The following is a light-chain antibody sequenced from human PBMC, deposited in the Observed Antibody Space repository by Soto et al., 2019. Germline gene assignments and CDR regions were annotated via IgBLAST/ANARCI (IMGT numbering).Light chain of an antibody. CDR3: QQSYSAPYT. V-gene: IGKV1-39*01. Sequence: IHMTQSPSSLSASVGDRVTITCRASQSISSYLNWYQQKPGKAPKLLISAASSLQSGVPSRFTGFGSGTDFTLTISSLRPEDSATYYCQQSYSAPYTFGQGTKLEIK. CDR1: QSISSY. J-gene: IGKJ2*01. CDR2: AAS.